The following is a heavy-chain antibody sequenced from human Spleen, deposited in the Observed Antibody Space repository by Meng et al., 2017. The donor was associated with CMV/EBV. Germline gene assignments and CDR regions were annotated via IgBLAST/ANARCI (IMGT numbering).Heavy chain of an antibody. Sequence: GESLKISCAASGFTFSNYAMSWVRQAPGKGLEWVSGISGSGGSTYYADSVKGRFTMSRDNSKNTLYLQVNSLRVEDTAVYYCAKGRYYYDSSGYWDLAPGLLWGQGTLVTVSS. CDR2: ISGSGGST. J-gene: IGHJ4*02. V-gene: IGHV3-23*01. CDR3: AKGRYYYDSSGYWDLAPGLL. CDR1: GFTFSNYA. D-gene: IGHD3-22*01.